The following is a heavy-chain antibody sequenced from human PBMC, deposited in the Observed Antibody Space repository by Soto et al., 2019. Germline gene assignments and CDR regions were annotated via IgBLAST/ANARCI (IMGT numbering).Heavy chain of an antibody. V-gene: IGHV3-30*18. D-gene: IGHD3-3*01. Sequence: GGSLRLSCAASGFTFSSYGMHWVRQAPGKGLEWVAVISYDGSNKYYADSVKGRFTISRDNSKNTLYLQMNSLRAEDTAVYYCAKDFGVVTEYYFDYWGQGTLVTVSS. CDR3: AKDFGVVTEYYFDY. CDR2: ISYDGSNK. J-gene: IGHJ4*02. CDR1: GFTFSSYG.